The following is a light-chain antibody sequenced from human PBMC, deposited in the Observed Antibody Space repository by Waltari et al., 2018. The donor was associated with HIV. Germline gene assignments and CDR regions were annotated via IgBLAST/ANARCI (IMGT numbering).Light chain of an antibody. CDR1: EDIDNY. CDR3: QQLSTYPIT. J-gene: IGKJ4*01. V-gene: IGKV1-9*01. CDR2: GAS. Sequence: DIQLTQSPSFLSASVGDRVTITCRASEDIDNYLAWYQQRPGKAPKLQIYGASTLQSGVPSRFSGSGSGTEFTLTISSLQPEDFATYFCQQLSTYPITFGGGTKVDMK.